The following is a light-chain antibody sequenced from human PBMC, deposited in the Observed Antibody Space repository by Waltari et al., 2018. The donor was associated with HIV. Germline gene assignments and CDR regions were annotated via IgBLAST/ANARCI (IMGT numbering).Light chain of an antibody. J-gene: IGLJ1*01. CDR3: GESHSTKGRVAYV. V-gene: IGLV4-3*01. CDR1: SEHSTYT. Sequence: LPVLTQPPSASALLGASITLTCTLSSEHSTYTVEWYHPSPGRSPHFLMRIKSDGSHTRGDGIPDRFMGSSSGADRYLTLSNLQSDDEAEYYCGESHSTKGRVAYVFGTGTKVTIV. CDR2: IKSDGSH.